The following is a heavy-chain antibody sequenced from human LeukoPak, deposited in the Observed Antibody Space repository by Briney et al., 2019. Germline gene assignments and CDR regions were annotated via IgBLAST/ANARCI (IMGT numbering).Heavy chain of an antibody. Sequence: NTSETLSLTCAVYGGSFSGYYWSWIRQPPGKGLEWIGEINHSGSTNYNPSLKSRVTISVDTSKNQFSLKLSSVTAADTAVYYCARDIVVVPAAANNWFDPWGQGTLVTVSS. CDR2: INHSGST. CDR3: ARDIVVVPAAANNWFDP. V-gene: IGHV4-34*01. CDR1: GGSFSGYY. D-gene: IGHD2-2*01. J-gene: IGHJ5*02.